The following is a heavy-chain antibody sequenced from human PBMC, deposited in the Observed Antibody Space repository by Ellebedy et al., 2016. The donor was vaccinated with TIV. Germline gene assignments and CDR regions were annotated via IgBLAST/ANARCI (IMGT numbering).Heavy chain of an antibody. D-gene: IGHD3-22*01. CDR2: ISSSGVST. J-gene: IGHJ4*02. V-gene: IGHV3-23*01. CDR3: AKLDSSGYYYGRFDY. CDR1: GFTFRNFA. Sequence: GGSLRLSCAASGFTFRNFAMTWVRQAPGRGLEWVSSISSSGVSTDYADSVRGRVTTSRDNSKNTLYLQMNSLRADDTALYYCAKLDSSGYYYGRFDYWGQGTLVTVSS.